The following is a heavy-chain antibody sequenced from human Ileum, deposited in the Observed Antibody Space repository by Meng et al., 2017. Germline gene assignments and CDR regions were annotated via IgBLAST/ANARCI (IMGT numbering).Heavy chain of an antibody. CDR2: IDTDGIGT. D-gene: IGHD6-6*01. V-gene: IGHV3-74*01. Sequence: EGQLVESGGGLVQPGGSLRISCAASGFAFSSRWMHWVRQAPGKGLVWVSRIDTDGIGTTYADSVKGRFTISRDNAKNTLYLQMNSLRDEDTAVYYCVRLGGSSPVDYWGQGILVTVSS. CDR3: VRLGGSSPVDY. J-gene: IGHJ4*02. CDR1: GFAFSSRW.